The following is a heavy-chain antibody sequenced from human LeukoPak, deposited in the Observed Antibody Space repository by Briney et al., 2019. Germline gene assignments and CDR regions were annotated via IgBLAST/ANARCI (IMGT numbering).Heavy chain of an antibody. V-gene: IGHV3-74*03. D-gene: IGHD1-1*01. CDR3: AKAFYRGPLQKNYYFDY. J-gene: IGHJ4*02. Sequence: GGSLRLSCEGSGFTFSTSWMHWVRQAPGKGLVWVSRIDSDGSRITYADSVKGRFTISRDNAKNTVYLQMNSLRAEDTAVYYCAKAFYRGPLQKNYYFDYWGQGTLVTVSS. CDR1: GFTFSTSW. CDR2: IDSDGSRI.